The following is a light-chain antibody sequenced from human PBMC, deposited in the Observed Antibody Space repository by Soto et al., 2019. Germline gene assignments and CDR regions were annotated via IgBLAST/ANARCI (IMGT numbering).Light chain of an antibody. V-gene: IGKV1-5*01. J-gene: IGKJ1*01. CDR1: QSISSW. CDR3: QQYNSYPWT. CDR2: DGY. Sequence: DIQITQSPSNLSASVGDRVTITCRASQSISSWLDWYQQKPGKAPRLLSYDGYSLESGVPSRFSGSGSGTEFTLTISSLQPDDFATYYCQQYNSYPWTFGQGTKVDIK.